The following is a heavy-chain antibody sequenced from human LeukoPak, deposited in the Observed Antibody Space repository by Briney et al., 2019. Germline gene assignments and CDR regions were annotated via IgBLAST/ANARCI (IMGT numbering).Heavy chain of an antibody. V-gene: IGHV1-2*02. CDR3: ARALGGSVAGTGY. Sequence: ASVKVSCKASGYTFTGYYMHWVRQAPGQGLEWMGWINPNSGGTNYAQKFQGRVTMTRDTSISTAYMELGRLRSDNTAVYYCARALGGSVAGTGYWGQGTLVTVSS. CDR2: INPNSGGT. J-gene: IGHJ4*02. D-gene: IGHD6-19*01. CDR1: GYTFTGYY.